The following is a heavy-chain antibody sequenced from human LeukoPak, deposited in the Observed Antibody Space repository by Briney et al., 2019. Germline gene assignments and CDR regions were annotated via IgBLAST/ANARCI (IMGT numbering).Heavy chain of an antibody. CDR1: GYTFPSYY. Sequence: ASVKVSCKASGYTFPSYYMHWVRQAPGQGLEWMGIINPSGGSTSYAQKFQGRVTMTRDMSTSTVYMELSSLRSEDTAVYYCARDRARTSIAARYFDYWGQGTLVTVSS. D-gene: IGHD6-6*01. V-gene: IGHV1-46*01. J-gene: IGHJ4*02. CDR2: INPSGGST. CDR3: ARDRARTSIAARYFDY.